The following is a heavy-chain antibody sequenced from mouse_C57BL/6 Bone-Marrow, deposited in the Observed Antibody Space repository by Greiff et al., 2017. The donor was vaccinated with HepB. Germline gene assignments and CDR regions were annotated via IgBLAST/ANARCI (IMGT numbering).Heavy chain of an antibody. V-gene: IGHV5-6*01. CDR2: ISSGGSYT. Sequence: DVHLVESGGDLVKPGGSLKLSCAASGFTFSSYGMSWVRQTPDKRLEWVATISSGGSYTYYPDSVKGRFTISRDNAKNTLYLQMSSLKSEDTAMYYCARPRGDAMDYWGQGTSVTVSS. CDR1: GFTFSSYG. J-gene: IGHJ4*01. CDR3: ARPRGDAMDY.